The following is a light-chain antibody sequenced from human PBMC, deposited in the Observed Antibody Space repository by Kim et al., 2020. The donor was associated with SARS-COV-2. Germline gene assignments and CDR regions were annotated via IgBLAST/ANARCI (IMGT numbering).Light chain of an antibody. CDR3: QSADSSGTYVV. J-gene: IGLJ2*01. Sequence: SYELTQPPSVSVAPGKTARITCGGTSIGSKSVHWYQQKPGQAPVLVISYDSVRPSGIPERFSGSNSGNTATVTISRVEAGDEADYYCQSADSSGTYVVFGGGTQLTVL. CDR2: YDS. CDR1: SIGSKS. V-gene: IGLV3-21*01.